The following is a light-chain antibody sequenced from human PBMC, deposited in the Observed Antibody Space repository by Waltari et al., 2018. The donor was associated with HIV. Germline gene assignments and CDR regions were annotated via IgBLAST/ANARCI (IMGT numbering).Light chain of an antibody. Sequence: QSVLTQPPSVSAAPGQKVTISCSGSSPNIGNNYVSWYQHLPGTAPKLLIYDNDKLPSGIPDRFSGSKSGTSATLGITGLQTGDEADYYCGTWDSSLSAWVFGGGTKLTVL. CDR3: GTWDSSLSAWV. CDR1: SPNIGNNY. J-gene: IGLJ3*02. V-gene: IGLV1-51*01. CDR2: DND.